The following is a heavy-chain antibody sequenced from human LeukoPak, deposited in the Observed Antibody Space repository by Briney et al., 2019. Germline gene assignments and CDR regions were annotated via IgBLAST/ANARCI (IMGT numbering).Heavy chain of an antibody. V-gene: IGHV3-21*01. Sequence: GGSLRLSCAASGFTFSNYSMNWVRQAPGKGLEWVSSIGTTGSYIYYADSVKGRFTISRDNAKNSLYLQMNSLRAEDTAVYYCARDLRRYCSGGSCSVWDYWGQGTLVTVSS. D-gene: IGHD2-15*01. CDR2: IGTTGSYI. CDR3: ARDLRRYCSGGSCSVWDY. CDR1: GFTFSNYS. J-gene: IGHJ4*02.